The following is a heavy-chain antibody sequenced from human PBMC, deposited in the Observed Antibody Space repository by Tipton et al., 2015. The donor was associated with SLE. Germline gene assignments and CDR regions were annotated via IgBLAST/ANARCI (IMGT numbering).Heavy chain of an antibody. D-gene: IGHD2-8*01. CDR3: VRLRSKVLIDY. CDR1: GYSISSGFY. V-gene: IGHV4-38-2*01. Sequence: TLSLTCSVSGYSISSGFYWGWIRQPPGKELEWIGNIYHDGSTHHNPSLKSRITISVDTSKNQFSLEVRSVTAADTAVYYCVRLRSKVLIDYWGQGTLVTASS. CDR2: IYHDGST. J-gene: IGHJ4*02.